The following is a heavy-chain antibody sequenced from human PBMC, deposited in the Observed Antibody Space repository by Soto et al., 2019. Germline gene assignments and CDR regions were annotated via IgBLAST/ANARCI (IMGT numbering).Heavy chain of an antibody. CDR3: ARGYYDSSGYRFDY. J-gene: IGHJ4*02. V-gene: IGHV4-61*01. D-gene: IGHD3-22*01. CDR2: IYYSGST. Sequence: TLSLTCTVSGGSVSSGSYYWSWIRQPPGKGLEWIGYIYYSGSTNYNPSLKSRVTISVDTSKNQFSLKLSSVTAADTAVYYCARGYYDSSGYRFDYWGPGTLVTVSS. CDR1: GGSVSSGSYY.